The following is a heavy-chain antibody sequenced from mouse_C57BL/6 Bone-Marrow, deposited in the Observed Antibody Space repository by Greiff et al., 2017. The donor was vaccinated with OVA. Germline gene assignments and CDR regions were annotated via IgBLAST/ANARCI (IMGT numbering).Heavy chain of an antibody. CDR2: IDPENGDT. Sequence: VQLQQSGAELVRPGASVKLSCTASGFNFKDYYMHWVKQRPEQGLEWIGWIDPENGDTEYASKFQGKATITADTSSNTAYLQLSSLTSEDTAVYYCTTDAVDYWYFDVWGTGTTVTVSS. CDR1: GFNFKDYY. CDR3: TTDAVDYWYFDV. J-gene: IGHJ1*03. D-gene: IGHD1-1*01. V-gene: IGHV14-4*01.